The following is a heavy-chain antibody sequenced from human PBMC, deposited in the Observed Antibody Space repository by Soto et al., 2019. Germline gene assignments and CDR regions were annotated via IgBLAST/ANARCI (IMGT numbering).Heavy chain of an antibody. D-gene: IGHD4-17*01. V-gene: IGHV3-11*01. J-gene: IGHJ4*02. CDR1: GFAFSDPY. CDR3: ASGGDSVTKPFDY. CDR2: IRSSGSTI. Sequence: QVQLVESGGGLVKPGGSLRLSCAASGFAFSDPYMSWIRQAPGKGLEWISYIRSSGSTIYYADSVKGRFTISRDNAKKSLYLKMDSLTADDTAVYYCASGGDSVTKPFDYWGQGTQVTVSS.